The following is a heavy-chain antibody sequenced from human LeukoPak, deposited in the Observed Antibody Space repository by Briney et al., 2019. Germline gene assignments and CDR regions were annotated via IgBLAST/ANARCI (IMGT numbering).Heavy chain of an antibody. CDR2: VSSSGRTF. J-gene: IGHJ4*02. V-gene: IGHV3-48*03. CDR3: ARGYPYYYGSGSYSY. CDR1: GFTFSNYE. Sequence: GGSLSLSRAASGFTFSNYEMNWLGQAPAKGLEWLGLVSSSGRTFYYAVPAKGLLSISRDIDKDSLFLQMSSLRAEDTAVYYCARGYPYYYGSGSYSYWGQGTLVTVSS. D-gene: IGHD3-10*01.